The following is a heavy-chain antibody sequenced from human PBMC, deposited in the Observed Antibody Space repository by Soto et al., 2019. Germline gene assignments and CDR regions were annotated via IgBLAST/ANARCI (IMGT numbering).Heavy chain of an antibody. CDR2: ISYDGSNK. V-gene: IGHV3-30*18. CDR1: GFTFSSYG. J-gene: IGHJ6*03. D-gene: IGHD4-17*01. CDR3: AKGVTTGYYYYYMDV. Sequence: GGSLRLSCAASGFTFSSYGMHWVRQAPGKGLEWVAVISYDGSNKYYADSVKGRFTISRDNSKNTLYLQMNSLRAEDTAVYYCAKGVTTGYYYYYMDVWGKGTTVTVSS.